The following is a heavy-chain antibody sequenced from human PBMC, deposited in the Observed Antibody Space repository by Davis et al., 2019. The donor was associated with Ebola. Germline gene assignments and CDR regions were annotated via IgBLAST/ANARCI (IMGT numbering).Heavy chain of an antibody. D-gene: IGHD2-15*01. V-gene: IGHV3-74*01. CDR3: AREETYCGGLICYDAFDI. J-gene: IGHJ3*02. CDR2: INSDGSFT. Sequence: PGGSLRLSCAASGFTFSRYGMHWVRQAPGKGLVWVSRINSDGSFTSYADSVKGRFTISRDNAKNSLYLQMNSLRAEDTAVYYCAREETYCGGLICYDAFDIWGQGTMVTVSS. CDR1: GFTFSRYG.